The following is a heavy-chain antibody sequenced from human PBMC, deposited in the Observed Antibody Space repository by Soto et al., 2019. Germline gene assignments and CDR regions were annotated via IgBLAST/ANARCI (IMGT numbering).Heavy chain of an antibody. D-gene: IGHD5-12*01. CDR1: GGSFSGYY. CDR3: AISGYGDFDY. CDR2: INHSGST. V-gene: IGHV4-34*01. J-gene: IGHJ4*02. Sequence: SETLSLTCAVYGGSFSGYYWSWIRQPPGKGLEWIGEINHSGSTNYNPSLKSRVTISVDTSKNQFSLKLSSVTAADTAVYYCAISGYGDFDYWGQGTLVTVSS.